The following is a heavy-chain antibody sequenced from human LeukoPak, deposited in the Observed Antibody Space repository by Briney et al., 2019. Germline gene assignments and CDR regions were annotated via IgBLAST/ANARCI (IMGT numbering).Heavy chain of an antibody. CDR2: IKEDGSEK. CDR1: GITLSNYA. J-gene: IGHJ4*02. Sequence: HPGGSLRLSCAVSGITLSNYAMSWVRQAPGKGLEWVANIKEDGSEKHYGDSVKGRFTISRDNAKKSLYLQMNSLRSEDTAVYYCAKDAEKDWGQGTLVTVSS. V-gene: IGHV3-7*01. CDR3: AKDAEKD.